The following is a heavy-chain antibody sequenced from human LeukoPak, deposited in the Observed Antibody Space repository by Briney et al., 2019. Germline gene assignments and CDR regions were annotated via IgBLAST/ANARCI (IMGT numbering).Heavy chain of an antibody. CDR1: GGSFSGYF. V-gene: IGHV4-34*01. Sequence: SETLSLTCVVYGGSFSGYFWSWIRQPPGKGLEWIGEINHSGSTNYNPSLKSRVTISVDTSKNQFSLKLSSVTAADTAVYYCARGDGTFWGLPFWGQGTLVTASS. D-gene: IGHD3-16*01. CDR2: INHSGST. J-gene: IGHJ4*02. CDR3: ARGDGTFWGLPF.